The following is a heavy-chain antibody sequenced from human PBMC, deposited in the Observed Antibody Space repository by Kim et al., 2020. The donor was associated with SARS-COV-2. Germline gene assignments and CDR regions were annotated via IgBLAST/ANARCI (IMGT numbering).Heavy chain of an antibody. CDR2: INHSGST. D-gene: IGHD3-22*01. CDR3: ARSTYYYDSSGYYLSYNWFDP. J-gene: IGHJ5*02. CDR1: GGSFSGYY. Sequence: SETLSLTCAVYGGSFSGYYWSWIRQPPGKGLEWIGEINHSGSTNYNPSLKSRVTISVDTSKNQFSLKLSSVTAADTAVYYCARSTYYYDSSGYYLSYNWFDPWGQGTLVTVSS. V-gene: IGHV4-34*01.